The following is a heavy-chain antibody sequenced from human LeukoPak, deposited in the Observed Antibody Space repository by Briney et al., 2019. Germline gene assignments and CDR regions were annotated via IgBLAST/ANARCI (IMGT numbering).Heavy chain of an antibody. D-gene: IGHD2-2*01. V-gene: IGHV4-31*03. CDR3: ASCYANYFDY. Sequence: SETLSLTCTVSGGSISSGGYYWSWIRQHPGKGLEWIGYIYYSGSTYYNPSLKSRVTISVDTSKNQFSLKLSSVTAADTAVYYCASCYANYFDYWGRGTLVTVSS. CDR1: GGSISSGGYY. CDR2: IYYSGST. J-gene: IGHJ4*02.